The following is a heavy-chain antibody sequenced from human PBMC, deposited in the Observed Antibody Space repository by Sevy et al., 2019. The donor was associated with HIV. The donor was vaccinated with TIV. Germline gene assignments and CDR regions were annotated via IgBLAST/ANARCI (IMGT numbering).Heavy chain of an antibody. CDR2: ISYDGSYK. V-gene: IGHV3-30*18. CDR1: GFTFSNYG. CDR3: AKDLGVGSSSWPTDY. Sequence: GGSLRLSCAASGFTFSNYGMHWVRQAPGKGLEWVAVISYDGSYKYYTDSVKGRFTISRDNSKNTLYLQMNSLRAEDTAVYYYAKDLGVGSSSWPTDYWGHGTLVTVSS. J-gene: IGHJ4*01. D-gene: IGHD6-13*01.